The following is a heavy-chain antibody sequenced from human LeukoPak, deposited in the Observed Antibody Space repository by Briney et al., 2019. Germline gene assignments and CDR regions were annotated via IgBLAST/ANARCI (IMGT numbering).Heavy chain of an antibody. CDR3: ARERRWLQSPARGVDY. J-gene: IGHJ4*02. CDR1: GGSISSSSYY. V-gene: IGHV4-39*07. CDR2: IYYSGST. Sequence: PSETLSLACTVSGGSISSSSYYWGWIRQPPGKGLEWIGSIYYSGSTYYNPSLKSRVTISVDTSKNQFSLKLSSVTAADTAVYYCARERRWLQSPARGVDYWGQGTLVTVSS. D-gene: IGHD5-24*01.